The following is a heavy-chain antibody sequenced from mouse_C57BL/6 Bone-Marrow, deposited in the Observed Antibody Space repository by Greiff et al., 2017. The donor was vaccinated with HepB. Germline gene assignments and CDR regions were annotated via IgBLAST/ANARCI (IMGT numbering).Heavy chain of an antibody. CDR1: GYSFTGYY. V-gene: IGHV1-42*01. Sequence: VQLKQSGPELVKPGASVKISCKASGYSFTGYYMNWVKQSPEKSLEWIGEINPSTGGTTYNQKFKAKATLTVDKSSSTAYMQLKSQTSEDSAVYYCARGGYDPIFDYWGQGTTLTVSS. J-gene: IGHJ2*01. CDR3: ARGGYDPIFDY. CDR2: INPSTGGT. D-gene: IGHD2-3*01.